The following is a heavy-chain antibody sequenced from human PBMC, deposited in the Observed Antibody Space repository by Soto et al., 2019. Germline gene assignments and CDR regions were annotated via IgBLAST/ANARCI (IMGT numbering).Heavy chain of an antibody. V-gene: IGHV4-30-2*01. Sequence: SETLSLTCTVSGGSIISGDYYWSWIRQPPGKGLEWIGYIYHSGTTYYNPSLKSRVTISVDRSKNQFSLKLSSVTAADTAVYYCARAHYGDYGYGMDVWGQGTTVTVSS. CDR2: IYHSGTT. CDR3: ARAHYGDYGYGMDV. CDR1: GGSIISGDYY. J-gene: IGHJ6*02. D-gene: IGHD4-17*01.